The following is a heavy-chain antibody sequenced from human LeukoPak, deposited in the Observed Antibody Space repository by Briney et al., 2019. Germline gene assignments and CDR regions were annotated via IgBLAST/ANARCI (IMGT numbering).Heavy chain of an antibody. CDR2: ISSSSYI. CDR1: GFTFSSYS. V-gene: IGHV3-21*01. CDR3: ARQLLAAAGTFSYYYYYGMDV. D-gene: IGHD6-13*01. J-gene: IGHJ6*02. Sequence: PGGSLRLSCAASGFTFSSYSMNWVRQAPGKGLEWVSSISSSSYIYYADSVKGRFTISRDNAKNSLYLQMNSLRAEDTAVYYCARQLLAAAGTFSYYYYYGMDVWGQGTTVTVSS.